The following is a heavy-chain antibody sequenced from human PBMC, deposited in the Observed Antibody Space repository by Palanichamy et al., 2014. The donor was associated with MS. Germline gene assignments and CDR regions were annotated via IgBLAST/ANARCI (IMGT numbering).Heavy chain of an antibody. CDR1: GGSISSSNW. J-gene: IGHJ4*02. D-gene: IGHD6-19*01. Sequence: QVQLQESGPQGLVKPSGTLSLTCAVSGGSISSSNWWSWVRQPPGKGLEWIGEIYNSGSTNYNPSLKSRVTISVDKSKNQFSLKLSSVTAADTAVYYCVTGTPYLSDHIAVAGLDYWGQGTLVTVSS. V-gene: IGHV4-4*02. CDR3: VTGTPYLSDHIAVAGLDY. CDR2: IYNSGST.